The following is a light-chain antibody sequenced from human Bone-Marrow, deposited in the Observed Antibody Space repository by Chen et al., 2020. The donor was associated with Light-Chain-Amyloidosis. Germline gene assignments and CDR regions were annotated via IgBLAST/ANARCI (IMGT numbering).Light chain of an antibody. CDR1: STDVGSYNF. CDR2: DVT. Sequence: SALTQPASLSGSPGQSLPISCTVTSTDVGSYNFVYWYQHQPGKAPKLIIFDVTRRPSGISIRFSGSKSGNTASLTISGLQPEDEAIYYCSSHGGSEILWVFGGGTKLTVL. CDR3: SSHGGSEILWV. V-gene: IGLV2-23*02. J-gene: IGLJ3*02.